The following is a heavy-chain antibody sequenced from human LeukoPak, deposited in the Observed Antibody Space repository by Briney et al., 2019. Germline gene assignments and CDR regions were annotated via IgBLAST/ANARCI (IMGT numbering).Heavy chain of an antibody. CDR2: INSDGSST. Sequence: PGGSLRLSCAASGFTFSNAWMHWVRQAPGKGLVWVSRINSDGSSTSYADSVKGRFTISRDNAKNTLYLQMNSLRAEDTAVYYCARDSSYYYDSSGYLLRYYYMDVWGKGTTVTVSS. J-gene: IGHJ6*03. V-gene: IGHV3-74*01. CDR1: GFTFSNAW. CDR3: ARDSSYYYDSSGYLLRYYYMDV. D-gene: IGHD3-22*01.